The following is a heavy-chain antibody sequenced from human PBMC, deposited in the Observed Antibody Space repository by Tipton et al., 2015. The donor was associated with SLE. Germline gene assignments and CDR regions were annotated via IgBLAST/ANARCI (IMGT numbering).Heavy chain of an antibody. CDR2: INAGNGNT. J-gene: IGHJ4*02. D-gene: IGHD3/OR15-3a*01. CDR1: GYTFTSYA. Sequence: QLVQSGPEVKKPGASVKVSCKASGYTFTSYAMHWVRQDPGQRLEWMGWINAGNGNTKYSQKFQGRVTITRDTSASTAYMELSSLRSEDTAVYYCARGRFLAWFDYWGQGTLVTVSS. V-gene: IGHV1-3*01. CDR3: ARGRFLAWFDY.